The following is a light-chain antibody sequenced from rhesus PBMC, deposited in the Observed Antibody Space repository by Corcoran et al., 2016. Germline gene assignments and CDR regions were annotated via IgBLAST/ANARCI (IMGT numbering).Light chain of an antibody. V-gene: IGLV2-13*02. CDR2: EVS. Sequence: QAALTQSPSVSGSPGQSVTISCTGTSSDIGGYNRVSWYQQHPGKAPKLMIYEVSKRPSGVSDRFSGSKSGNTASLTISGLQAEDEADHDGSSYASSSAFIFGAGTRLTVL. CDR1: SSDIGGYNR. CDR3: SSYASSSAFI. J-gene: IGLJ1*01.